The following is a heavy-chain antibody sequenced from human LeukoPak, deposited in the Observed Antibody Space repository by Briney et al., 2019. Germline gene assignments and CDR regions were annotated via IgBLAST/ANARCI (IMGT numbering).Heavy chain of an antibody. J-gene: IGHJ4*02. CDR1: GYTFTSYG. CDR2: ISAYNGNT. D-gene: IGHD3-10*01. Sequence: ASVKVSCKASGYTFTSYGISWVRQAPGQGLEWMGWISAYNGNTNYAQKLQGRVTMTTDTSTSTAYMELRGLRSDDTAVYYCARHGPRPMVRGVVLFDYWGQGTLVTVSS. CDR3: ARHGPRPMVRGVVLFDY. V-gene: IGHV1-18*01.